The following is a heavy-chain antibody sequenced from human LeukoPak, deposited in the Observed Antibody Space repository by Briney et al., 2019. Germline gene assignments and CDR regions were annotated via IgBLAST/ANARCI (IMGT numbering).Heavy chain of an antibody. J-gene: IGHJ4*02. D-gene: IGHD6-13*01. CDR1: GYTFTSYG. CDR3: ARVPPPRIAAAGTDFGFDY. CDR2: ISAYNGNT. Sequence: GASVKVSCKASGYTFTSYGISWVRQAPGQGLEWMGWISAYNGNTNYAQKLQGRVTMTTDTSTSTAYMELRSLRSDDTAVYYCARVPPPRIAAAGTDFGFDYWGQGTLVTVSS. V-gene: IGHV1-18*01.